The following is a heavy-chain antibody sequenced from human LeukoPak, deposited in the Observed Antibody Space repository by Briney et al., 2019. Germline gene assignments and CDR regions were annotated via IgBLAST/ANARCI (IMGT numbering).Heavy chain of an antibody. J-gene: IGHJ2*01. CDR3: ARDRVAYSAKSGWNFDL. Sequence: GGSLRLSCAASGFTSSSYWMSWVRQAPGKGLEWVANIKQDGNEKYYVDSVKGRFTVSRDNAKNSVYLQMNSLRAEDTAVYYCARDRVAYSAKSGWNFDLWGRGTLVTVSS. D-gene: IGHD4/OR15-4a*01. CDR2: IKQDGNEK. CDR1: GFTSSSYW. V-gene: IGHV3-7*01.